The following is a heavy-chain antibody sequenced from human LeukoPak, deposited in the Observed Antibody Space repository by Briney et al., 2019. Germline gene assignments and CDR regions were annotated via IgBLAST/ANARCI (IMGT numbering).Heavy chain of an antibody. CDR2: ISYDGSNK. J-gene: IGHJ6*02. V-gene: IGHV3-30*18. CDR1: GFTFSSYG. D-gene: IGHD1-7*01. CDR3: AKAVVWSGPNRGRYYYYYGMDV. Sequence: PGGSLRLSCAASGFTFSSYGMHWVRQAPGKGLEWVAVISYDGSNKYYADSVEGRFTISRDNSKNTLYLQMNSLRAEDTAVYYCAKAVVWSGPNRGRYYYYYGMDVWGQGTTVTVSS.